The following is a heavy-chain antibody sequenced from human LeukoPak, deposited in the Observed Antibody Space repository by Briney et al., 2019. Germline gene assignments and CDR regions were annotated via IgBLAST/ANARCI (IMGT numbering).Heavy chain of an antibody. CDR2: IYPGDSDT. J-gene: IGHJ4*02. CDR1: GYSFTSYW. Sequence: PGESLKISCKGSGYSFTSYWIGWVRQMPGKGLEWMGIIYPGDSDTRYSPSFRGQVTISADKSISTAYLQWSSLKASDTAMYYCARQGYLNFDWLFPLDYWGQGTLVTVSS. V-gene: IGHV5-51*01. D-gene: IGHD3-9*01. CDR3: ARQGYLNFDWLFPLDY.